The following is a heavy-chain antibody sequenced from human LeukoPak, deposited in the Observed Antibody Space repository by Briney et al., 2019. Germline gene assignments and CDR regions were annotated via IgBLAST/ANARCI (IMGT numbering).Heavy chain of an antibody. CDR3: ARGTIFLDY. J-gene: IGHJ4*02. V-gene: IGHV4-59*08. CDR1: GGSISSYY. D-gene: IGHD3-3*01. Sequence: PSETLSLTCTVSGGSISSYYWSWIRQAPGKGLEWIGNIYYSGSTNYNPSLKSRVTISLDTSKNQFSLKMNSVTAADTAVYYCARGTIFLDYWGQGTLVTVSS. CDR2: IYYSGST.